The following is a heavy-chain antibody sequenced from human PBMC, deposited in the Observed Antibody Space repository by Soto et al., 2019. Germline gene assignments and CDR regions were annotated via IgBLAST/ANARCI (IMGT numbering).Heavy chain of an antibody. CDR2: IRGSDGST. J-gene: IGHJ5*01. CDR1: GFNFGSDA. Sequence: QLSESGGDLVQPGGSLRLSCEASGFNFGSDAMSWVRQAPGKGLEWVSIIRGSDGSTSYADSVKGRFTISGDSSKNTIFLQMNSLRAEDSALYYCAESYAGYRRFDSWGQGTLVTVSS. CDR3: AESYAGYRRFDS. V-gene: IGHV3-23*01. D-gene: IGHD5-12*01.